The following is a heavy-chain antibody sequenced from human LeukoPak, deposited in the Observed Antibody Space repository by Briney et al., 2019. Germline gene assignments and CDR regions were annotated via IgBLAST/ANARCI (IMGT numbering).Heavy chain of an antibody. V-gene: IGHV4-39*01. J-gene: IGHJ6*04. CDR3: ASLTKGDYDFWSGPHSWDV. Sequence: SETLSLTCAVSGYSISSSSYYWGWIRQPPGKGLEWIGSIYYSGSTYYNPSLKSRVTISVDTSKNQFSLKLSSVTAADTAVYYCASLTKGDYDFWSGPHSWDVWGKGTTVTVSS. D-gene: IGHD3-3*01. CDR1: GYSISSSSYY. CDR2: IYYSGST.